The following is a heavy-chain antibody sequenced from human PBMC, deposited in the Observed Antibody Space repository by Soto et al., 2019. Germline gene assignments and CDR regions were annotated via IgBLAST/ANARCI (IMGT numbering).Heavy chain of an antibody. CDR2: IDAGNGNT. D-gene: IGHD3-22*01. Sequence: GASVKVSCKASGYTFTSYAMHWVRQAPGQRLEWMGWIDAGNGNTKYSQKFQGRVTITRDTSASTAYMELSSLRSEDTAVYYCARDPIDSSGYPGYYGMDVWGQGTTVTVSS. J-gene: IGHJ6*02. V-gene: IGHV1-3*01. CDR3: ARDPIDSSGYPGYYGMDV. CDR1: GYTFTSYA.